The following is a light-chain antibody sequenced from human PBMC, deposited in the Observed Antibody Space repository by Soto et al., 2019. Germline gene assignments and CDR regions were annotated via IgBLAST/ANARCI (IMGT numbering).Light chain of an antibody. CDR2: DAS. V-gene: IGKV1-5*01. CDR3: QQYNSYSWT. CDR1: QTISSW. J-gene: IGKJ1*01. Sequence: DIHMTQSPSTLSASVGDRVTITCRASQTISSWLAWYQQKPGKAPKLLIYDASNLQSGIPSRFSGSGSGTEFTLTISSLQPDDFETYYCQQYNSYSWTFGQGTKVDIK.